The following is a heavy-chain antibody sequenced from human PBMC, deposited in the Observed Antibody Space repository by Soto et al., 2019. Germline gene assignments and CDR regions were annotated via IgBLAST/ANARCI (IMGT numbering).Heavy chain of an antibody. CDR2: IKQDGSEK. CDR1: GFTFSNYW. J-gene: IGHJ4*02. Sequence: EVQLVESGGGLVQPGGSLRLSCAASGFTFSNYWMSWVRQAPGKGLEWVANIKQDGSEKYYVDSVKGRFTISRDNAKNSLYLQMNSLRVEDTAVYYCERVGVGTSLDYWGQGTLVTVSS. V-gene: IGHV3-7*01. D-gene: IGHD2-15*01. CDR3: ERVGVGTSLDY.